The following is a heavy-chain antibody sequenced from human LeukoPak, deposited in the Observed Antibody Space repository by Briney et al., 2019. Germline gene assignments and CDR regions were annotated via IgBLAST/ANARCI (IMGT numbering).Heavy chain of an antibody. Sequence: GGSLRLSCAASGFTFSSYSMNWVRQAPGKGLEWVSSISSSSSYIYYADSVKGRFTISRDNAKNSLYLQMSSLRAEDTAVYYCARDLNYYGSGSSTDYWGQGTLVTVSS. CDR3: ARDLNYYGSGSSTDY. CDR2: ISSSSSYI. V-gene: IGHV3-21*01. J-gene: IGHJ4*02. D-gene: IGHD3-10*01. CDR1: GFTFSSYS.